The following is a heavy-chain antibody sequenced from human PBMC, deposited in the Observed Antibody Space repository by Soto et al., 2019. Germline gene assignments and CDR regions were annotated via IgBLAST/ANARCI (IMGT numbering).Heavy chain of an antibody. J-gene: IGHJ5*02. CDR2: ISGSGNTI. D-gene: IGHD3-22*01. CDR3: ARDRLPMVVVVMGWFDP. V-gene: IGHV3-11*01. CDR1: GFSFRDYY. Sequence: GWSLRLSCAASGFSFRDYYMSWIRQAPGKGLEWISYISGSGNTIYYADSVKGRFIISRDNAKNSLFLQMNSLRADDTAVYYCARDRLPMVVVVMGWFDPWGQGTLVTVSS.